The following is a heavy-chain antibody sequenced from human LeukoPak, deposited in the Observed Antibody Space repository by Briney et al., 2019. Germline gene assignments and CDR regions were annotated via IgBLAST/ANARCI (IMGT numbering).Heavy chain of an antibody. J-gene: IGHJ6*04. D-gene: IGHD3-3*01. CDR2: ISSSSSTI. CDR1: GFSFSKYI. V-gene: IGHV3-48*01. CDR3: AGGFPGGV. Sequence: PGGSLRLSCAASGFSFSKYIMNWVRQAPGKGLEWVSYISSSSSTIFYAASVQGRFTISRDNAKNSLHLQMNSLRAEDTAVYYCAGGFPGGVWGKGTTVTVSS.